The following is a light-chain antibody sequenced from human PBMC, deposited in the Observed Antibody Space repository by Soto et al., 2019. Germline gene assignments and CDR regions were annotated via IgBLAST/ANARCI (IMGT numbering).Light chain of an antibody. CDR1: QTISGW. V-gene: IGKV1-5*01. CDR3: LQYNGYYRT. CDR2: DAS. Sequence: DIQMTQSTSSLSASVGDTVTITCRASQTISGWLAWYQQRPGKAPNLLIFDASTLESGVPSRFSGSGSGTTFTLTISSLQSDDFATYYCLQYNGYYRTFGQGTKVDI. J-gene: IGKJ1*01.